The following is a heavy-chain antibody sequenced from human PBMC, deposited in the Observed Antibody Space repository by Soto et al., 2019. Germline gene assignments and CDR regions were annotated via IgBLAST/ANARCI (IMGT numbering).Heavy chain of an antibody. Sequence: ASVKVSCKASGYTFTSYGISWVRQAPGQGLEWMGWISAYNGNTNYAQKLQGRVTMTTDTSTSTAYMELRSLRSDDTAVYYCARDSRTVTTEGLRYWGQGTLVTSPQ. J-gene: IGHJ4*02. CDR2: ISAYNGNT. V-gene: IGHV1-18*01. CDR1: GYTFTSYG. CDR3: ARDSRTVTTEGLRY. D-gene: IGHD4-17*01.